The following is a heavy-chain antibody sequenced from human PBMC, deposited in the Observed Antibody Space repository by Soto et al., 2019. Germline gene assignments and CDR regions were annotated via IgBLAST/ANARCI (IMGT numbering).Heavy chain of an antibody. CDR2: IIPLFDSA. CDR3: AASTFQSGVSSYFHLEF. J-gene: IGHJ4*02. D-gene: IGHD2-15*01. V-gene: IGHV1-69*06. Sequence: DLVQSGTEVKKPGSSVKVSCKTSGDTFSNYAISWVRQAPGQGLEWMGGIIPLFDSASYAQRSHGRVTITADKFTSTAYMELRSLTSEDTAVYYCAASTFQSGVSSYFHLEFWGQGTLVTVSS. CDR1: GDTFSNYA.